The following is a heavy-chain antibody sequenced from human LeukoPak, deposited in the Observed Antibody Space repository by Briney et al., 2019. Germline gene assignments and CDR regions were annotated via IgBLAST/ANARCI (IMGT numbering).Heavy chain of an antibody. D-gene: IGHD5-18*01. Sequence: SGGSLRLSCVASGFSVTTNYMNWVRQAPGKGLEWVSSISSSSSYIYYADSVKGRFTISRDNAKNSLYLQMNSLRAEDTAVYYCARVNVDTAMVTASGFDYWGQGTLVTVSS. CDR1: GFSVTTNY. V-gene: IGHV3-21*01. J-gene: IGHJ4*02. CDR3: ARVNVDTAMVTASGFDY. CDR2: ISSSSSYI.